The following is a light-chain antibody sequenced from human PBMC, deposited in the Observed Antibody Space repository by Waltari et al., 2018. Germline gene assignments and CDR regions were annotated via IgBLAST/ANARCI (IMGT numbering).Light chain of an antibody. V-gene: IGKV3-20*01. J-gene: IGKJ1*01. CDR2: DAS. CDR3: QHYLRLPVT. CDR1: QSVSRA. Sequence: EIVLTKSPGTPSLSLGGRATVSGRASQSVSRALAWYQQKPGQAPRLLIYDASTRATGIPDRFSGSGSGTDFSLTITRLEPDDFAVYYCQHYLRLPVTFGQGTTVEI.